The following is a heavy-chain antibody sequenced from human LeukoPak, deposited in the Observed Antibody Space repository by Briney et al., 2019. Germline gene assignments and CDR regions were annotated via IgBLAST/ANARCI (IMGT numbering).Heavy chain of an antibody. D-gene: IGHD5-18*01. V-gene: IGHV4-59*01. J-gene: IGHJ4*01. Sequence: SETLSLTCTVSGGSISNYYWGWIRQPPGKGLEWIGYIFYTGSTKYNSSLESRVTISVDTSKNMFSLKVTSVTAADTAVYYCARAGPGYSYGYTPFSFDSWGQGTLVTVSS. CDR3: ARAGPGYSYGYTPFSFDS. CDR2: IFYTGST. CDR1: GGSISNYY.